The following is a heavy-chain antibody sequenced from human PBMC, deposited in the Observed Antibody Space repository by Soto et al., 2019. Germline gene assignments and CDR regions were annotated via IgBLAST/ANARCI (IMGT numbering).Heavy chain of an antibody. CDR2: IIPIFGTA. CDR1: GGPFSSYA. V-gene: IGHV1-69*13. Sequence: SVKVPCKASGGPFSSYAISWVRQAPGQGLEWMGGIIPIFGTANYAQKFQGRVTITADESTSTAYMELSSLRSEDTAVYYCARDDELSGAVHYYYYGMDVWGQGTTVTVSS. D-gene: IGHD3-16*02. J-gene: IGHJ6*02. CDR3: ARDDELSGAVHYYYYGMDV.